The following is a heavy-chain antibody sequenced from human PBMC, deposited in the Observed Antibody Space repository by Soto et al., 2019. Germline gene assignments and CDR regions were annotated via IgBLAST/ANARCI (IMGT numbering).Heavy chain of an antibody. CDR1: GYPFSSYG. Sequence: ASVKVSCKASGYPFSSYGISWVRQAPGQGLEWMGWISAYNGNTNYAQKLQGRVTMTTDTSTSTAYMELRSLRSDDTAVYYCAREPTQQLVTDLDFWGQGTLGTLSS. V-gene: IGHV1-18*01. CDR3: AREPTQQLVTDLDF. J-gene: IGHJ4*02. D-gene: IGHD6-13*01. CDR2: ISAYNGNT.